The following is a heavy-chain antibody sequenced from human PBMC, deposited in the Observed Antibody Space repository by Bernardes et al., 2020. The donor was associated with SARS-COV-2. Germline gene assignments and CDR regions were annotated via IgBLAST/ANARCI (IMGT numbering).Heavy chain of an antibody. Sequence: GGPLRVSCAASGFTFSSYSMNWVRQAPGKGLEWVSSISSSSSYIYYADSVKGRFTISRDNAKNTVYLQMNSLRLDDTAVYYCTRKYGHSYGMDVWGQGTTVIVSS. D-gene: IGHD2-8*01. CDR3: TRKYGHSYGMDV. CDR2: ISSSSSYI. CDR1: GFTFSSYS. V-gene: IGHV3-21*06. J-gene: IGHJ6*02.